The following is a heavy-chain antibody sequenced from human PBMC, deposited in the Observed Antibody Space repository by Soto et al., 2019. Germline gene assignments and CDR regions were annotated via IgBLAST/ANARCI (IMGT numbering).Heavy chain of an antibody. V-gene: IGHV3-23*01. D-gene: IGHD5-18*01. CDR2: ISSRGDRT. CDR1: GFTFSRYA. J-gene: IGHJ6*02. CDR3: XKETGYSYGFQPNALDV. Sequence: GGSLRLSCAGSGFTFSRYAMNWVRQAPGKGLEWVSIISSRGDRTSYAESVRGRFTISRDDSKNTLFLHMNSLGTEDTAVYYCXKETGYSYGFQPNALDVWGRGTTVTVSS.